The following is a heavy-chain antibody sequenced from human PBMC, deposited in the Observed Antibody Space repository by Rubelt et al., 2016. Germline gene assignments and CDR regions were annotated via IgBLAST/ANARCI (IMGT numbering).Heavy chain of an antibody. Sequence: QVQLVQSGAEVKKPGASVKVSCKASGYTFTSYGISWVRQAPGQGLEWMGWISAYNGNTNFAQKLQGRVTMTTDTSTSTAYMELRSRGSADTAVYYCARDRKGVPAAAGDYWGQGTLVTVSS. CDR3: ARDRKGVPAAAGDY. CDR1: GYTFTSYG. J-gene: IGHJ4*02. V-gene: IGHV1-18*01. D-gene: IGHD2-2*01. CDR2: ISAYNGNT.